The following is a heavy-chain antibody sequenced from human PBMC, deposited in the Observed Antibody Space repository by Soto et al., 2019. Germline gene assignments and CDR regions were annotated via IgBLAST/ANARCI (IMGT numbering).Heavy chain of an antibody. CDR3: ARDLANYSSGWGHFDY. D-gene: IGHD6-19*01. CDR1: GFTFKVYG. CDR2: INGNGGST. J-gene: IGHJ4*02. Sequence: EVQLVESGGGGFRPGGSLRLSCAASGFTFKVYGMGWVPQAPGKGWGWVSGINGNGGSTGYADSVKGRFTISRDNAKNSLYLQMNSLRAEDTGLYYCARDLANYSSGWGHFDYWGQGTLVTVSS. V-gene: IGHV3-20*04.